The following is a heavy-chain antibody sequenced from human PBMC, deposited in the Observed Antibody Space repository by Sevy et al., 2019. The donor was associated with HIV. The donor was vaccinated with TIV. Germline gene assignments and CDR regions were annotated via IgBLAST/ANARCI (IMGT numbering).Heavy chain of an antibody. V-gene: IGHV5-51*01. D-gene: IGHD3-16*01. J-gene: IGHJ4*02. CDR1: GYNFTRYW. CDR2: FHAGDSER. CDR3: ARGSASYDV. Sequence: GESLKISCKVSGYNFTRYWIGWVRQMPGKGLEWLGIFHAGDSERRYSPSFQGQVTISADKSITTAYLQWSSLKAADTAMYYCARGSASYDVWGQGTLVTVSS.